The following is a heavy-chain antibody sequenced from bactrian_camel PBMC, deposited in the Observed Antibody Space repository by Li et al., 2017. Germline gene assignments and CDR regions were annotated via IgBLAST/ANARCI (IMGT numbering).Heavy chain of an antibody. CDR1: GFNFRQFA. CDR3: AADFVNLQLARSYNY. Sequence: VQLVESGGGKVEPGGSLRLTCTTSGFNFRQFAMSWVRQAPGKGLEYVTAIDSGGGSYYPDSVKGRFTISRDNAKNSVYLQMNSLEPEDTAMYYCAADFVNLQLARSYNYWGQGTQVTVS. D-gene: IGHD7*01. J-gene: IGHJ4*01. CDR2: IDSGGGS. V-gene: IGHV3S40*01.